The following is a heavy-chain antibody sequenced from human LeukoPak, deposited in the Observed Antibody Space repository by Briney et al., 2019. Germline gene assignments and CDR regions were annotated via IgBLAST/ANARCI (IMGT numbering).Heavy chain of an antibody. Sequence: GGSLRLSCAASGFTFSSYGMHWVRQAPGKGLEWVAVISYDGSNKYYADSVKGRFTISRDNSKNTLYLQMNSLRAEDTAVYYCAKGVPYYYDSSGYLEDYWGQGTLVTVSS. CDR3: AKGVPYYYDSSGYLEDY. D-gene: IGHD3-22*01. V-gene: IGHV3-30*18. J-gene: IGHJ4*02. CDR1: GFTFSSYG. CDR2: ISYDGSNK.